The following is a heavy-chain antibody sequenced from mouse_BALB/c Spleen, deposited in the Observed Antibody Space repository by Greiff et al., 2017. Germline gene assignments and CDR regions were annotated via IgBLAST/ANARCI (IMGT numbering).Heavy chain of an antibody. Sequence: VKLVESGPGLVAPSQSLSITCTVSGFSLTSYGVHWVRQPPGKGLEWLGVIWAGGSTNYNSALMSRLSISKDNSKSQVFLKMNSLQTDDTAMYYCARSYYRYDNYYAMDYWGQGTSVTVSS. CDR2: IWAGGST. CDR1: GFSLTSYG. V-gene: IGHV2-9*02. J-gene: IGHJ4*01. D-gene: IGHD2-14*01. CDR3: ARSYYRYDNYYAMDY.